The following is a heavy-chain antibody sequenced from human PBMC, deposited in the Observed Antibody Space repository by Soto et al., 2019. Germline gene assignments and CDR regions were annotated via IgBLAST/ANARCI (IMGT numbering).Heavy chain of an antibody. CDR2: IVPLFRTT. CDR3: VRGGHSSTWSQLLVRSGLDV. V-gene: IGHV1-69*01. Sequence: QVQLVQSGAEAKKPGSSVKVSCKTSGGTFSSYAISWVRQAPGQGLEWMGGIVPLFRTTNYAQKFQGRVTITADPSTYTVYRELSGLRSRDSHVYYCVRGGHSSTWSQLLVRSGLDVLGKWTTVTVPS. J-gene: IGHJ6*04. CDR1: GGTFSSYA. D-gene: IGHD6-13*01.